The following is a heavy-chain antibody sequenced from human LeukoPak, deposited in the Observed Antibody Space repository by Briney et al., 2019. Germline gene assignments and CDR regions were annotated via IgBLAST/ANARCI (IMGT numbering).Heavy chain of an antibody. D-gene: IGHD2-21*02. V-gene: IGHV3-20*04. CDR1: GFTFDDYG. Sequence: GGSLRLSCAASGFTFDDYGMSWVRQAPGKGLEWVSGINWNGGSTGYADSVKGRFTISRDNAKNSLYLQMNSLRAEDTALHYCARKSGLHKRYYFDYWGQGTLVTVSS. CDR3: ARKSGLHKRYYFDY. J-gene: IGHJ4*02. CDR2: INWNGGST.